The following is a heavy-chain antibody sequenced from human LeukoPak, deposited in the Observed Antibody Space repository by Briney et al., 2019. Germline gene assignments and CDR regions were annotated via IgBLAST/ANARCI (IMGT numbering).Heavy chain of an antibody. D-gene: IGHD1-26*01. CDR3: ASLISPGSRVGAYFDY. CDR2: IYHSGST. CDR1: GGSISSSNW. V-gene: IGHV4-4*02. J-gene: IGHJ4*02. Sequence: SGTLSLACAVSGGSISSSNWWSWVRQPPGKGLEWIGEIYHSGSTNYNPSLKSRVTISVDKSKNQFSLKLSSVTAADTAVYYCASLISPGSRVGAYFDYWGQGTLVTVSS.